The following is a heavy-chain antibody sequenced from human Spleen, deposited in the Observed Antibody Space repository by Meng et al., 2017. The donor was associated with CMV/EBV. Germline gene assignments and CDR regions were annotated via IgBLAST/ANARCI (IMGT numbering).Heavy chain of an antibody. D-gene: IGHD6-13*01. CDR1: GGSISSGGDY. CDR2: IYFSGST. Sequence: GGSISSGGDYWTWIRQNPGEGLEWIGYIYFSGSTYYNPSLKSRVTISVDTSKNQFSLKLSSVTAADTAVYYCARTSWGYSSRTIDSWGQGTLVTVSS. J-gene: IGHJ4*02. CDR3: ARTSWGYSSRTIDS. V-gene: IGHV4-31*02.